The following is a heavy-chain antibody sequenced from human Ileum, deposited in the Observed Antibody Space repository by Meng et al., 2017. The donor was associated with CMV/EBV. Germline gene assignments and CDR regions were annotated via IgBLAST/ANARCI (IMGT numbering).Heavy chain of an antibody. CDR1: GGSLTSYS. Sequence: QLQLPEAGPRLRQPSETLSLTWTVRGGSLTSYSWTWIRQPAGKGLEWIGRMHPTGTTDDNPFLRSRVSMSLDKSKNQFSLKLTSLTAADTAVYYCARNYGSGNWNFFHYWGQGTLVTVSS. J-gene: IGHJ4*02. CDR3: ARNYGSGNWNFFHY. D-gene: IGHD3-10*01. CDR2: MHPTGTT. V-gene: IGHV4-4*07.